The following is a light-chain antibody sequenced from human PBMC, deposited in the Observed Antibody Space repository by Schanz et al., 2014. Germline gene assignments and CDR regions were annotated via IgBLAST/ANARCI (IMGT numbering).Light chain of an antibody. V-gene: IGKV3-11*01. J-gene: IGKJ2*01. CDR1: QSVSTY. CDR3: QQYGSSPRT. CDR2: DAS. Sequence: EIVLTQSPATLSLSPGERATLSCRASQSVSTYLAWYQQKPGQAPRLLIYDASNRATGIPARFSGSGSETDFTLTISSLEPEDFAVYYCQQYGSSPRTFGQGTKLEIK.